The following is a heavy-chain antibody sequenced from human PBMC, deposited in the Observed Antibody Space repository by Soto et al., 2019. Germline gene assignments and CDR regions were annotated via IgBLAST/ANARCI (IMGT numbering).Heavy chain of an antibody. CDR3: AGPQYYDFWSGYYGRSYYYYGMDV. V-gene: IGHV1-69*13. CDR1: GGTFSSYA. Sequence: SVKVSCKASGGTFSSYAISWVRQAPGQGLEWMGGIFLIFGTAIYAQKFQGRVTITADESTSTAYMELSSLRSEDTAVYYCAGPQYYDFWSGYYGRSYYYYGMDVWGQGTTVTVSS. CDR2: IFLIFGTA. J-gene: IGHJ6*02. D-gene: IGHD3-3*01.